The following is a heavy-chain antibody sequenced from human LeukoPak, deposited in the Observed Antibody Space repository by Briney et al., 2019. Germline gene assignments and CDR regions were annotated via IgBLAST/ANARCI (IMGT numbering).Heavy chain of an antibody. J-gene: IGHJ5*02. V-gene: IGHV5-51*01. CDR3: ARHTKRPQAGWFDP. CDR2: IYPRDSQI. Sequence: GESLKISCKASGYNFTTYWIGWVRLMPGKGLEYMGIIYPRDSQIRYSPSFQGRVTISADKSISTAYLQWTSLKASDTAIYYCARHTKRPQAGWFDPWGQGTLVTASS. D-gene: IGHD6-25*01. CDR1: GYNFTTYW.